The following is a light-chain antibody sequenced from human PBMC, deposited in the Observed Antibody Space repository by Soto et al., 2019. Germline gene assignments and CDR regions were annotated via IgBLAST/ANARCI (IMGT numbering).Light chain of an antibody. J-gene: IGKJ2*01. CDR2: AAS. V-gene: IGKV1-39*01. CDR1: QSISSY. Sequence: DIRMTQSPSSLSASVGDRVTITCRASQSISSYLNWYQQKPGKAPKLLIYAASSLQSGVLSRFSGSGSGTDFTLTISSLQPEDFATYDCQQSYSTPYTFGQMTKLEIK. CDR3: QQSYSTPYT.